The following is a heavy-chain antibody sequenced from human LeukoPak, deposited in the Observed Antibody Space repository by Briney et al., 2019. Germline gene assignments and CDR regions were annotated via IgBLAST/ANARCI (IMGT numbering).Heavy chain of an antibody. CDR1: GFTVSGNY. CDR2: IYSGGTT. Sequence: GGSLRLSCAVSGFTVSGNYMSWVRQAPGKGLEWVSLIYSGGTTYYAASLKGRFTISRDNAKNSLYLQMNSLRAEDTAVYYCARGEYGSGSYHIDYWGQGTLVTVSS. J-gene: IGHJ4*02. V-gene: IGHV3-53*01. CDR3: ARGEYGSGSYHIDY. D-gene: IGHD3-10*01.